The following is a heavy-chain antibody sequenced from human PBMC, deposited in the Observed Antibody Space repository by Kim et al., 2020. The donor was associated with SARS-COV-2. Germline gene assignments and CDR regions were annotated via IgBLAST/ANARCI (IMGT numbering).Heavy chain of an antibody. Sequence: EKYYIDSVKGRITIARDNAKNLMYLQMSGLRAEDTAVYYCARDIRGTWFDPWGQGTLVTVSS. CDR3: ARDIRGTWFDP. D-gene: IGHD3-16*01. V-gene: IGHV3-7*01. CDR2: EK. J-gene: IGHJ5*02.